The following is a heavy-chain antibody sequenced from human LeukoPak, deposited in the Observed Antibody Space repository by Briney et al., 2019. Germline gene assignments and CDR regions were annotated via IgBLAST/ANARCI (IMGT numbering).Heavy chain of an antibody. Sequence: GGSLRLSCAASGFTLDDYGMSWVRQAPGKGLEWVSGINWNGGSRGYADSVKGRFTISRDHAKNSLYLQMNSLRAEDTALYHCARGLKYYDTSGDMDVWGKGTTVTVSS. CDR1: GFTLDDYG. CDR2: INWNGGSR. V-gene: IGHV3-20*01. D-gene: IGHD3-9*01. CDR3: ARGLKYYDTSGDMDV. J-gene: IGHJ6*03.